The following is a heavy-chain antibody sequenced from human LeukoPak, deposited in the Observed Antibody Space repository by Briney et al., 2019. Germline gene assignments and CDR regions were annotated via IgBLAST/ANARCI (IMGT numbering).Heavy chain of an antibody. J-gene: IGHJ4*02. V-gene: IGHV4-30-4*07. D-gene: IGHD6-13*01. CDR2: IYYSGST. CDR1: GGSISSGGYS. Sequence: PQTLSLTCAVSGGSISSGGYSWSWIRQPPGKGLEWIGYIYYSGSTYYNPSLKSRVTISVDTSKNQFSLKLSSVTAADTAVYYCARWYSSFDYWGQGTLVTVSS. CDR3: ARWYSSFDY.